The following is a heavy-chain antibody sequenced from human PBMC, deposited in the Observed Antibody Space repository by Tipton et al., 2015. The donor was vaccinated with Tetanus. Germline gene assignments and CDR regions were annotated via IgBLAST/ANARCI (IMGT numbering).Heavy chain of an antibody. CDR2: IYPGDSDT. V-gene: IGHV5-51*01. CDR1: GYIFNNYW. Sequence: QLVQSGGEVKKPGESLKIFCKGSGYIFNNYWIGWVRQMPGKGLEWMGIIYPGDSDTRYSPSFQGQVTISVDKSISTAYLQWSSLKASDTSMFYCARAHCSDGVCNFDYWGQGALVTVAS. D-gene: IGHD2-8*01. J-gene: IGHJ4*02. CDR3: ARAHCSDGVCNFDY.